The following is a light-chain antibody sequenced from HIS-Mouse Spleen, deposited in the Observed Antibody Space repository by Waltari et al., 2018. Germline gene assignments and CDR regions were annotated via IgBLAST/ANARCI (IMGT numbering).Light chain of an antibody. CDR3: YSTDSSGNHRV. V-gene: IGLV3-10*01. J-gene: IGLJ2*01. CDR2: EDS. Sequence: SYELTQPPSVSVSPGQTARNTCPGAALPKKYAYWYQQKSGQAPVLVIYEDSKRPSGIPERFSGSSSGTMATLTISGAQVDDEADYYCYSTDSSGNHRVFGGGTKLTVL. CDR1: ALPKKY.